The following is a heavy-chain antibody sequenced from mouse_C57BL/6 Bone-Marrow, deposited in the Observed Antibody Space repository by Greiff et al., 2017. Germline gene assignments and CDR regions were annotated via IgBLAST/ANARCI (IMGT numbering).Heavy chain of an antibody. D-gene: IGHD1-1*01. J-gene: IGHJ1*03. V-gene: IGHV2-5*01. Sequence: VKLVESGPGLVQPSQSLSITCTVSGFSLTSYGVHWVRQSPGKGLEWLGVIWRGGSTDYNAAFMSRLSINKDNSKSQVFFKMNSLQADDTAIYYCAKQLLRWYFDVWGTGTTVTVSS. CDR2: IWRGGST. CDR3: AKQLLRWYFDV. CDR1: GFSLTSYG.